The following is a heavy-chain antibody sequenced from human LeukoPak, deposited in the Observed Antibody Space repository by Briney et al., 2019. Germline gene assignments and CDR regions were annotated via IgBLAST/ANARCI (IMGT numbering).Heavy chain of an antibody. CDR2: IYYSGST. D-gene: IGHD3-22*01. Sequence: SETLSLTCTVSGGSISSSSYYWGWIRQLPGKGLEWIGSIYYSGSTYYNPSLKSRVTISVDTSKNQFSLKLSSVTAADTAVYYCARPTYYYDSSGYSHLYYFDYWGQGTLVTVPS. CDR1: GGSISSSSYY. V-gene: IGHV4-39*01. J-gene: IGHJ4*02. CDR3: ARPTYYYDSSGYSHLYYFDY.